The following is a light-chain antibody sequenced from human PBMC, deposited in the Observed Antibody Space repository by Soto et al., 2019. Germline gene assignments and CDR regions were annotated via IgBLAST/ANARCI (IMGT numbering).Light chain of an antibody. Sequence: EIVLTQSPGTLSLSPGERVTLSCRASQSVTSSFLGWYQQKPGQAPRLLIYGASTRATGIPDRFSGSGSGTDFALTVSRLEAEDFGVYYCHQYGTSPLTFGGGTKVEI. V-gene: IGKV3-20*01. CDR3: HQYGTSPLT. CDR2: GAS. CDR1: QSVTSSF. J-gene: IGKJ4*01.